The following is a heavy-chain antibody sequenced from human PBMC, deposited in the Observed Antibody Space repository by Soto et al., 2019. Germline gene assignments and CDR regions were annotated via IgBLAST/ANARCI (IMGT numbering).Heavy chain of an antibody. CDR3: ARRSYDFWSGYYRGYYYGMDV. CDR2: IYYSGST. J-gene: IGHJ6*02. Sequence: SETLSLTCTVSGGSIISSSYYWVLIRQPPGKGLEWIGSIYYSGSTYYNPSLKSRVTISVDTSKNQFSLKLSSVTAADTAVYYCARRSYDFWSGYYRGYYYGMDVWGQGTTVTVSS. D-gene: IGHD3-3*01. V-gene: IGHV4-39*01. CDR1: GGSIISSSYY.